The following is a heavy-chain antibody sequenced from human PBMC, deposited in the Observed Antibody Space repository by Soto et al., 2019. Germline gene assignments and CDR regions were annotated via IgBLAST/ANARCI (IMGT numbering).Heavy chain of an antibody. CDR2: IYYSGST. CDR3: ARQQTGKDAFDI. V-gene: IGHV4-39*01. Sequence: QLQLQESGPGLVKPSETLSLTCTVSGGSISSSSYYWGWIRQPPGKGLEWIGSIYYSGSTYYNPSLKSRVTISVDTSKNQFSLKLSSVTAADTAVYYCARQQTGKDAFDILGQGTMVTVSS. CDR1: GGSISSSSYY. D-gene: IGHD1-1*01. J-gene: IGHJ3*02.